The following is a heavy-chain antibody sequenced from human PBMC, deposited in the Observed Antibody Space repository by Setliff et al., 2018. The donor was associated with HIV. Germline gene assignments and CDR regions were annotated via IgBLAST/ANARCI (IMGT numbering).Heavy chain of an antibody. V-gene: IGHV1-2*02. CDR2: INTNSGDT. CDR1: GYTFTVYY. D-gene: IGHD4-17*01. J-gene: IGHJ4*01. Sequence: ASVKVSCKASGYTFTVYYIHWVRQAPGQGLEWMGWINTNSGDTNYAQKFKGRVTMTRDTSISTAYMELTRLRSDDTAVYYCARGLTTVTAVDYWGHGPLVTVSS. CDR3: ARGLTTVTAVDY.